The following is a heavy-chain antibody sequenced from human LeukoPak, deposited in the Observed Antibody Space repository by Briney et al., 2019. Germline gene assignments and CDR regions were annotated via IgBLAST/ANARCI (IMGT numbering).Heavy chain of an antibody. CDR3: AGKVYSSGWYGGDYFDY. Sequence: SVKVSCKASGGTFGSYAISWVRQAPGQGLEWMGRIIPILGIANYAQKFQGRVTITAVKSTSTAYMELSSLRSEDTAVYYCAGKVYSSGWYGGDYFDYWGQGTLVTVSS. CDR2: IIPILGIA. D-gene: IGHD6-19*01. J-gene: IGHJ4*02. CDR1: GGTFGSYA. V-gene: IGHV1-69*04.